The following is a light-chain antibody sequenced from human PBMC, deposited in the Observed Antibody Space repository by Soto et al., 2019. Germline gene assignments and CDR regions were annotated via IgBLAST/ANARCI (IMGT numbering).Light chain of an antibody. V-gene: IGKV1-5*03. J-gene: IGKJ1*01. Sequence: DIQMTQSPSTLSASVGDRVTISCRASQSISTYLAWYQQEPGKAPKLLLFEASALKSGVPSRFSGSGSATEFTLTISSLQPDDFATYYCQQYSSLPWTFGQGSKVEVK. CDR3: QQYSSLPWT. CDR2: EAS. CDR1: QSISTY.